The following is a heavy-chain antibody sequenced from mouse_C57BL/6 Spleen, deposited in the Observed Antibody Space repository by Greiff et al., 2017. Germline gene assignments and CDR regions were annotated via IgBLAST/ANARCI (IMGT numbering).Heavy chain of an antibody. CDR3: AREGGAMDG. Sequence: EVKLMESEGGLVQPGSSMKLSCTASGFTFSDYYMAWVRQVPEKGLEWVANINYDGSSTYYLDSLKSRFIISRDNAKNILYLQMSSLKSEDTATYYCAREGGAMDGWGQGTSVTVSS. CDR1: GFTFSDYY. V-gene: IGHV5-16*01. J-gene: IGHJ4*01. CDR2: INYDGSST.